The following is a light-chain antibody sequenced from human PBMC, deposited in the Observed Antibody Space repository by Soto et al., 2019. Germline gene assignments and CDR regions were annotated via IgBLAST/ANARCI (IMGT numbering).Light chain of an antibody. CDR3: HTWGTGI. CDR1: SGHSSYA. Sequence: QLVLTQSASASASLGASVKLTCTLSSGHSSYAIAWHQQQPEKGPRYLMKLNSDGSHSKGDGIPDRFSGSSSGAERSLTISRLQSEDEADYYCHTWGTGIFGGGTQLPVL. CDR2: LNSDGSH. V-gene: IGLV4-69*01. J-gene: IGLJ2*01.